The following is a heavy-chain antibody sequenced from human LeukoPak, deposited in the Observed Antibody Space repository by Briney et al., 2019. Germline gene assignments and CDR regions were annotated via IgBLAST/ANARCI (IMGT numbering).Heavy chain of an antibody. Sequence: SETLSLTCAVSGGSISSSNWWSWIRQPPGKGLEWIGYIYYSGSTYYNPSLKSRVTISVDTSKNQFSLKLSSVTAADTAVYYCATSRGNFDYWGQGTLVTVSS. V-gene: IGHV4-30-4*01. CDR1: GGSISSSNW. J-gene: IGHJ4*02. CDR3: ATSRGNFDY. CDR2: IYYSGST. D-gene: IGHD3-16*01.